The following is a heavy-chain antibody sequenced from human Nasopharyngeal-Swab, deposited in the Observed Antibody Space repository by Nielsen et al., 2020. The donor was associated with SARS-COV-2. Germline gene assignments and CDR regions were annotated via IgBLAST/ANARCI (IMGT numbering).Heavy chain of an antibody. CDR3: AKDHKMDSGGGVGYMDV. V-gene: IGHV3-30*02. Sequence: GESLKISCAASGFTFSSYGMHWVRQAPGEGREWVAFIRYDGFNQHYVDSVKGRFTISRDSFKNTLYLQLNSLRAEDTAVYYCAKDHKMDSGGGVGYMDVWGKGTTVTVSS. D-gene: IGHD3-16*01. J-gene: IGHJ6*03. CDR2: IRYDGFNQ. CDR1: GFTFSSYG.